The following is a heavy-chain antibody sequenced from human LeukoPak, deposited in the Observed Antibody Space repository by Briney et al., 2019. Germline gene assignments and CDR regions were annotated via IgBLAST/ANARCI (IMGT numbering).Heavy chain of an antibody. CDR2: IKQDGSEQ. D-gene: IGHD3-16*01. CDR1: GFSFSSYW. Sequence: GGSLRLSCVGSGFSFSSYWMAWVRQAPGKGLEWVASIKQDGSEQRYVDSVKGRFTISRDNAKNSLFLQMNRLGAEDTAVYYCARDGGFIRAFDIWGQGTMVTVSS. V-gene: IGHV3-7*01. J-gene: IGHJ3*02. CDR3: ARDGGFIRAFDI.